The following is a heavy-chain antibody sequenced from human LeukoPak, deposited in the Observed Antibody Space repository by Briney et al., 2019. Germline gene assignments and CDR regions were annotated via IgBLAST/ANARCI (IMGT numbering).Heavy chain of an antibody. D-gene: IGHD3-22*01. CDR2: INHSGST. CDR3: ARDSSGSVDY. Sequence: SETLSLTCVVYGGSFSGYYWSWIRQPPGKGLEWIGEINHSGSTNYNPSLKSRVTISLDTSKNQFSLTLSSVTAADTAVYYCARDSSGSVDYWGQGTLVTVSS. V-gene: IGHV4-34*01. CDR1: GGSFSGYY. J-gene: IGHJ4*02.